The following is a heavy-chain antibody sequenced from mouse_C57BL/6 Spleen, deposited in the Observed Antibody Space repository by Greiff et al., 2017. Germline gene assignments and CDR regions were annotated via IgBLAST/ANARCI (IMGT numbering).Heavy chain of an antibody. D-gene: IGHD2-5*01. V-gene: IGHV1-50*01. Sequence: QVQLQQSGAELVKPGASVKLSCKASGYTFTSYWMQWVKQRPGQGLEWIGEIDPSDSYTNYNQKFKGKATLTVDTSSSTAYMQLSSLTSEDSAVYYCAKRSYYSKGWYFDVWGTGTTVTVSS. CDR1: GYTFTSYW. CDR2: IDPSDSYT. CDR3: AKRSYYSKGWYFDV. J-gene: IGHJ1*03.